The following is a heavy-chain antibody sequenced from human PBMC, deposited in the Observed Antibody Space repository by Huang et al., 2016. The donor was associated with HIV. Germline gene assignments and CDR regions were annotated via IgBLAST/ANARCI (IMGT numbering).Heavy chain of an antibody. D-gene: IGHD3-10*02. J-gene: IGHJ4*02. CDR1: GGSIRNYY. Sequence: QVQLQESGPGLVKPAETLSLTCSVSGGSIRNYYWSWIRQPAGKGREWIGRMYTSGTTNYIPPRRSRVTMSRDTSKNQFSLRLTSVTAADTAVYYCAREGNDVGGGFDHWGQGTLVTVSS. CDR3: AREGNDVGGGFDH. V-gene: IGHV4-4*07. CDR2: MYTSGTT.